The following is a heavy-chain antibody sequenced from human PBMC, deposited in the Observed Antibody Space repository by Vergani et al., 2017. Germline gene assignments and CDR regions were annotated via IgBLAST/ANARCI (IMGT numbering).Heavy chain of an antibody. CDR2: INHSGST. Sequence: QVQLQQWGAGLLKPSETLSLTCAVYGGSFSGYYWSWIRQPPGKGLEWIGEINHSGSTNYNPSLETRVTISGDMSKNQFSLKLNSVTAADTAVYYCGRVADFYGLGSRLLDLWGQGILVTVSS. D-gene: IGHD3-10*01. V-gene: IGHV4-34*01. CDR3: GRVADFYGLGSRLLDL. CDR1: GGSFSGYY. J-gene: IGHJ5*02.